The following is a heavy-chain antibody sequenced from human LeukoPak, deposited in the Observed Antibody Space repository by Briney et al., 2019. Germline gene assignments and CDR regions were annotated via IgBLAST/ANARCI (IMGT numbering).Heavy chain of an antibody. CDR2: ISGSGGNT. D-gene: IGHD6-6*01. J-gene: IGHJ4*02. CDR1: GFTFSTYA. Sequence: GGSLRLSCAASGFTFSTYAMSWVRQAPGQGLEWVSGISGSGGNTYYADTVKGRFTISRDNSYITLYLQMNSLRAEDTAVYYCAKGGKYSGSGSPDYWGQGTLVTVSS. V-gene: IGHV3-23*01. CDR3: AKGGKYSGSGSPDY.